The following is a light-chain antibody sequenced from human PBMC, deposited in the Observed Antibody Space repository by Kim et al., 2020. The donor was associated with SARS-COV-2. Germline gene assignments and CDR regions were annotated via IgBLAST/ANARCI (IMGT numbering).Light chain of an antibody. Sequence: QRVTISCTGGRSNIGAGYDVHWYQQLPGTAPKLLIYGNSNRPSGVPDRFSGSKSGTSASLAITGLQAEDEADYYCQSYDSSLSGKVFGTGTKVTVL. V-gene: IGLV1-40*01. CDR2: GNS. CDR1: RSNIGAGYD. CDR3: QSYDSSLSGKV. J-gene: IGLJ1*01.